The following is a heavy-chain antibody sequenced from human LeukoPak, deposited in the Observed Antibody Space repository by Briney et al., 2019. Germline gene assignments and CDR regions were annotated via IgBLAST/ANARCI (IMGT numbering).Heavy chain of an antibody. CDR1: GGSISSSSYY. Sequence: SETLSLTCTVSGGSISSSSYYWGWIRQPPGKGLEWIGSIYYSGSTYYNPSLKSRVTISVDTSKNHFSLKLSSVTAADTAVYYCARGDYGDYSFYWYFDLWGRGTLVTVSS. J-gene: IGHJ2*01. V-gene: IGHV4-39*07. CDR2: IYYSGST. D-gene: IGHD4-17*01. CDR3: ARGDYGDYSFYWYFDL.